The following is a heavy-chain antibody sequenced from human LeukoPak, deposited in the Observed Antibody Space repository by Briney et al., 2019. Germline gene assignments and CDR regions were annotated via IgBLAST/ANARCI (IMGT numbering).Heavy chain of an antibody. J-gene: IGHJ3*02. D-gene: IGHD4-17*01. Sequence: PSETLSLTCTVSGGSISSSSYYWGWIRQPPGKGLEWIGSIYYSGSTYYNPSLKSRVTISVDTSKNQFSLKLSSVTAADTAVYYCAMPDDYGAPYDAFDIWGQGTMVTVSS. CDR3: AMPDDYGAPYDAFDI. CDR2: IYYSGST. V-gene: IGHV4-39*01. CDR1: GGSISSSSYY.